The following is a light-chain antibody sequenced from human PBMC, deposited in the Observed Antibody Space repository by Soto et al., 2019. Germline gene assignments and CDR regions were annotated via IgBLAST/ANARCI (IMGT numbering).Light chain of an antibody. J-gene: IGKJ4*01. CDR1: QSVSKNF. V-gene: IGKV3-20*01. CDR2: GAS. CDR3: KQNGSSPPT. Sequence: EIVLTQSPGTLSLSPGERATLSCRASQSVSKNFLAWYQQKPGQAPRLLISGASNRATGIPDRFSGSGSGTAFSLTIDSLDPEDLAVYFCKQNGSSPPTFGGGTKVAIK.